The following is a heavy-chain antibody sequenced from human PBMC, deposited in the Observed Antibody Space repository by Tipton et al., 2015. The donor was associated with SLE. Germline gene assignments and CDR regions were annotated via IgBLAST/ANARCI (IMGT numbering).Heavy chain of an antibody. D-gene: IGHD7-27*01. CDR3: ARDLLNWGFDY. V-gene: IGHV3-33*01. CDR1: GFTFSSYG. CDR2: IWYDGSNK. J-gene: IGHJ4*02. Sequence: SLRLSCAASGFTFSSYGMHWVRQAPGKGLEWVAVIWYDGSNKYYADSVKGRFTISRDNSKNTLYLQMNSLRAEDTAIYYCARDLLNWGFDYWGQGTLVTVSS.